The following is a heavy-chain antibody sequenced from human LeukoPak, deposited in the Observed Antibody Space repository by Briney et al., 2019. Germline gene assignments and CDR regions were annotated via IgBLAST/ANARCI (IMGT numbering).Heavy chain of an antibody. J-gene: IGHJ6*02. D-gene: IGHD3-16*02. CDR1: GFTFSGSA. CDR2: IRSKANSYAT. V-gene: IGHV3-73*01. Sequence: GGSLRLSCAASGFTFSGSAMHWVRQASGKGLEWVGRIRSKANSYATAYAASVKGRFTISRDDSKNTAYLQMNSLKTEDTAVYYCTRAIRLGELSPLYYYGMDVWGQGTTVTVSS. CDR3: TRAIRLGELSPLYYYGMDV.